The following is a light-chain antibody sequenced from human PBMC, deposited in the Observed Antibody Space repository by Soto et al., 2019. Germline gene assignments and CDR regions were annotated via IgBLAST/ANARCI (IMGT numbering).Light chain of an antibody. V-gene: IGKV3-15*01. CDR1: QSVSNN. CDR3: QQYGSWPRT. Sequence: ETILTQSPDTLSMSPGERATLSCRASQSVSNNLAWYQQKPGQAPRLLIYGASTRATGIPGRFRGSGSGTEFSLTISSLQSEDFALYYCQQYGSWPRTFGQGSRVEIK. CDR2: GAS. J-gene: IGKJ1*01.